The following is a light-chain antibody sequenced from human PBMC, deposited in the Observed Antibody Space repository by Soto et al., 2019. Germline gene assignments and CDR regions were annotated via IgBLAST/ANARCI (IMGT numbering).Light chain of an antibody. CDR3: GTWDSSLSAVV. J-gene: IGLJ2*01. Sequence: QSVLTQPPSVSAAPGQKVTISCSGSSSNIGNNYVSWYQQLPGTAPKLLIYDNNQRPLGITDRFSGSTSGTSATLGITGLQTGDEADYYCGTWDSSLSAVVFGGGTKVTVL. CDR2: DNN. CDR1: SSNIGNNY. V-gene: IGLV1-51*01.